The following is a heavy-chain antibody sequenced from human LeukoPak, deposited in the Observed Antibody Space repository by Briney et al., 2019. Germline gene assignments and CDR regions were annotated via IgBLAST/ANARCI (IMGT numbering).Heavy chain of an antibody. V-gene: IGHV3-74*01. CDR1: GFTFSSCW. D-gene: IGHD2-2*01. J-gene: IGHJ6*03. Sequence: GGSLRLSCAASGFTFSSCWMHWVRQVPGKGLVWVSRISTDGSSTNYADSVKGRFTISRDNAKNTLHLQMNSLRAEDTAVYYCASSYATYHYYYMDVWGKGTTVTVSS. CDR3: ASSYATYHYYYMDV. CDR2: ISTDGSST.